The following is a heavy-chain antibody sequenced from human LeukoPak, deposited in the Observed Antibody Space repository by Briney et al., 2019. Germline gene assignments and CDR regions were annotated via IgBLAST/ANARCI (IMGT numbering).Heavy chain of an antibody. D-gene: IGHD6-13*01. Sequence: ASVKDSCKVSGYTLTELSMHWVRQAPGKGLEWMGGFDPEDGETIYAQKFQGRVTMTEDTSTDTAYMELSSLRSEDTAVYYCATEDPPGIAARGAKPLDYWGQGTLVTVSS. CDR1: GYTLTELS. CDR2: FDPEDGET. J-gene: IGHJ4*02. CDR3: ATEDPPGIAARGAKPLDY. V-gene: IGHV1-24*01.